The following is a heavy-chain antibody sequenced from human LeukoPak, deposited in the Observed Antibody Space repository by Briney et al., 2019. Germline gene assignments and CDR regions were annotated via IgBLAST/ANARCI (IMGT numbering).Heavy chain of an antibody. CDR3: PTDPAYCYDNSGAFY. V-gene: IGHV3-15*01. CDR1: GFTFSSYA. D-gene: IGHD3-22*01. CDR2: IKSKTDGGTT. Sequence: GGSLRLSCAASGFTFSSYAMSWVRQAPGKGLEWVGRIKSKTDGGTTDYAAPVKGKFPISRDDSKNSLNLQMNTLKTEHTAVYYCPTDPAYCYDNSGAFYWGQRTLVTVSS. J-gene: IGHJ4*02.